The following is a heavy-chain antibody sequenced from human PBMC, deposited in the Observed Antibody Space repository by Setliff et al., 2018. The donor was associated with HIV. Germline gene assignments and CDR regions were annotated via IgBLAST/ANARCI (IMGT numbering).Heavy chain of an antibody. CDR1: GYTFTSYD. Sequence: ASLKVSCKASGYTFTSYDINWVRQATGQGLEWMGWMNPNSGNTGSAQKLQGRVTMTRNTSISTAYMELSGLRSEDTDVYYCARGLRDSSGREYFQHWGQGTPVTVSS. J-gene: IGHJ1*01. CDR3: ARGLRDSSGREYFQH. V-gene: IGHV1-8*01. CDR2: MNPNSGNT. D-gene: IGHD3-22*01.